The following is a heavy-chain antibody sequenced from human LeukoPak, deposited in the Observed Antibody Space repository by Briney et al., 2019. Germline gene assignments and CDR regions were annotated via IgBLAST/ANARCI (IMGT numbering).Heavy chain of an antibody. V-gene: IGHV3-11*05. Sequence: GGSLRLSCAASGFTFSDYYMSWIRQAPGKGLEWVSYISKSSSSTNYADSVKGRFSISRDNAKNSLYLQLNSLRAEDTAVYYCARVNYYDSSGYRSGWFDPWGQGTLVTVSS. CDR2: ISKSSSST. J-gene: IGHJ5*02. D-gene: IGHD3-22*01. CDR3: ARVNYYDSSGYRSGWFDP. CDR1: GFTFSDYY.